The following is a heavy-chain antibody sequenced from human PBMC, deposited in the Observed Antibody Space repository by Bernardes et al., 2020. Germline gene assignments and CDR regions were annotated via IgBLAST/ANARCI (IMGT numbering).Heavy chain of an antibody. CDR2: IFYSGTT. J-gene: IGHJ4*02. V-gene: IGHV4-39*01. CDR3: AKWSSGTIFSE. Sequence: SETLSLTCSVSGASVSSSGSYWGWLLQPPGRGLEWIGHIFYSGTTSYNPSLRGRLTMSVDTSKNQFSLKLTSVTAADTAMYYCAKWSSGTIFSEWGQGTLVTVSS. CDR1: GASVSSSGSY. D-gene: IGHD3-9*01.